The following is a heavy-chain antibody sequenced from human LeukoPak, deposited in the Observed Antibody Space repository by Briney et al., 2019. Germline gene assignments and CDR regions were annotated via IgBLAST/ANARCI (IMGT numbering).Heavy chain of an antibody. CDR1: GFTFSSYS. J-gene: IGHJ4*02. Sequence: PGGSLRLSCAASGFTFSSYSMNWVRQAPGKGLEWVSSISSSSSYIYYADSVKGRFTISRDNAKNSLYLQMNSLRAEDTAVYYCATKGVLRFLEWSARNYFDCWGQGTLVTVSS. CDR2: ISSSSSYI. D-gene: IGHD3-3*01. V-gene: IGHV3-21*01. CDR3: ATKGVLRFLEWSARNYFDC.